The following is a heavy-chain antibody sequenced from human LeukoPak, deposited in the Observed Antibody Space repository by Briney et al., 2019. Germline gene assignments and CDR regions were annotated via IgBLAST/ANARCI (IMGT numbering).Heavy chain of an antibody. CDR3: ARDFDYDILTGYLVY. V-gene: IGHV3-11*01. CDR2: ISSSGSTI. CDR1: GFTFSDYY. Sequence: GGSLRLSCAASGFTFSDYYMSWIRQAPGKGLEWVSYISSSGSTIYYADSVEGRFTISRDNAKNSLYLQMNSLRAEDTAVYYCARDFDYDILTGYLVYWGQGTLVTVSS. J-gene: IGHJ4*02. D-gene: IGHD3-9*01.